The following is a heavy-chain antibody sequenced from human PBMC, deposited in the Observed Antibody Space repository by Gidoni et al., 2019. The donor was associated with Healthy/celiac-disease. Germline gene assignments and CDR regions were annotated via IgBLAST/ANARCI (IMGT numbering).Heavy chain of an antibody. CDR1: GYTFTGYY. CDR3: ARVEVVRGVEKDYYYYGMDV. J-gene: IGHJ6*02. D-gene: IGHD3-10*01. V-gene: IGHV1-2*02. Sequence: QVQLVQSGAEVKKPGASVKVSCKASGYTFTGYYMHWVRQAPGQGLEWMGWINPNSGGTNYAQKFQGRVTMTRDTSISTAYMELSRLRSDDTAVYYCARVEVVRGVEKDYYYYGMDVWGQGTTVTVSS. CDR2: INPNSGGT.